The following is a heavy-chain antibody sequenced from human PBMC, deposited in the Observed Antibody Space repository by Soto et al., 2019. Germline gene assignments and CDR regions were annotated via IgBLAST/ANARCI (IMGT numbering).Heavy chain of an antibody. D-gene: IGHD4-4*01. V-gene: IGHV3-30*18. Sequence: QVQLVESGGGVVQPGRSLRLSCAASGFTCSSYGMHWVRQAPGKGLEWVAVISYDGSNKYYADSVKGRFTISRDNSKNTLYLQMNSLRAEDTAVYYCAKAAVTTAGPHRYYGMDVWGQGTTVTVSS. CDR1: GFTCSSYG. CDR3: AKAAVTTAGPHRYYGMDV. CDR2: ISYDGSNK. J-gene: IGHJ6*02.